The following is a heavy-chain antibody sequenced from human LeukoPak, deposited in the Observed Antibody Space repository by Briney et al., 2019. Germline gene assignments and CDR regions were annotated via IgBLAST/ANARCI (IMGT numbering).Heavy chain of an antibody. CDR1: GGTFSSYA. D-gene: IGHD5-12*01. CDR3: ARDGRSGYSGYFNP. J-gene: IGHJ5*02. V-gene: IGHV1-69*04. Sequence: ASVKVSCKASGGTFSSYAISWVRQAPGQGLEWMGRIIPILGIANYAQKFQGRVTITADKSTSTAYMELSRLRSEDTAVYYCARDGRSGYSGYFNPWGQGTLVTVSS. CDR2: IIPILGIA.